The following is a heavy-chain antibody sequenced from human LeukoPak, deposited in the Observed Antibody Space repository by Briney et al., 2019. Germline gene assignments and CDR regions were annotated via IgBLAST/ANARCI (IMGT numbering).Heavy chain of an antibody. CDR1: GFTFSSYA. D-gene: IGHD6-13*01. CDR2: ISGSGGST. V-gene: IGHV3-23*01. Sequence: PGGSLRLSCAASGFTFSSYAMSWVRQAPGKGLEWVSAISGSGGSTCYADSVKGRFTISRDNSKNTLYLQMNSLRAEDTAVYYCAKGVGSSWYMVSAFDIWGQGTMVTVSS. J-gene: IGHJ3*02. CDR3: AKGVGSSWYMVSAFDI.